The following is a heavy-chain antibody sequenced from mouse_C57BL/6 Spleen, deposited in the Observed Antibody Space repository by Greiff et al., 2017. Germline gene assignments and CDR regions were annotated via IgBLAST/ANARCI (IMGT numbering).Heavy chain of an antibody. CDR3: ARTLYGNYVVFDY. CDR2: IWSGGST. CDR1: GFSLTSYG. J-gene: IGHJ2*01. Sequence: QVQLKESGPGLVQPSQSLSITCTVSGFSLTSYGVHWVRQSPGKGLEWLGVIWSGGSTDYNAAFISRLSISKDNSKSQVFFKMNSLQADDTAIYYCARTLYGNYVVFDYWGQGTTLTVSS. D-gene: IGHD2-1*01. V-gene: IGHV2-2*01.